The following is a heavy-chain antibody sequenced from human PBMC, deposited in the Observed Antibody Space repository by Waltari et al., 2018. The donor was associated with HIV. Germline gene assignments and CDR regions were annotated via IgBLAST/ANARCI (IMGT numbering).Heavy chain of an antibody. J-gene: IGHJ2*01. Sequence: QVHLVESGGGVVQPGRSLRLSCAASGFTFSSFGIHWVRQAPGKGLEWVAFRWYDGSKKYYGDSVKGRFTISRDNSNNTLYLQMNSLRAEDTAVYYCARGRVEMATTELPYWYFDLWGRGTLVTVSS. D-gene: IGHD1-1*01. CDR2: RWYDGSKK. CDR1: GFTFSSFG. CDR3: ARGRVEMATTELPYWYFDL. V-gene: IGHV3-33*01.